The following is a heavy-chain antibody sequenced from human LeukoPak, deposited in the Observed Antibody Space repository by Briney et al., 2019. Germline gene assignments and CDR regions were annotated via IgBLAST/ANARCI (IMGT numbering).Heavy chain of an antibody. Sequence: SETLSLTCTVSGGSISSYYWSWIRQPPGKGLEWIGYIYYSGSTNYNPSLKSRVTISVDTSKNQFSLKLTSVTTADTAVYFCARVRDRQQVNAMGVWGQGTTVTVSS. V-gene: IGHV4-59*01. CDR1: GGSISSYY. D-gene: IGHD6-13*01. CDR3: ARVRDRQQVNAMGV. J-gene: IGHJ6*02. CDR2: IYYSGST.